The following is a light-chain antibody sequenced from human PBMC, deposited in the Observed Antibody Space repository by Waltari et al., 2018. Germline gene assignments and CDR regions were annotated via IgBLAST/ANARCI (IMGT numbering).Light chain of an antibody. CDR1: QTLNSY. Sequence: EIVLTQSPATLSLSPGDRAHLSCRAGQTLNSYVSWYQQRPGQAPRLFIYDASKRSTGIPARFSGSGSGADFTLTISDLEPEDSAVYYCQQRASWPPRYSFGQGTKLEIK. J-gene: IGKJ2*03. CDR2: DAS. CDR3: QQRASWPPRYS. V-gene: IGKV3-11*01.